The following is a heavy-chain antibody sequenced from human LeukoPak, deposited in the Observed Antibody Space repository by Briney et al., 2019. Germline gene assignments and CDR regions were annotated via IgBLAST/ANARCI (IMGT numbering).Heavy chain of an antibody. V-gene: IGHV4-34*01. J-gene: IGHJ6*03. Sequence: PSETLSLTCGVYGGSFSGYHWSWIRQTPGEGLEWIGEIDPYGGSNYNQSLKSRVTISVDTSKNQFSLKLNSVTAADTALYYCARHVSGRWFGDDYPYYADVWGKGTTVTISS. CDR3: ARHVSGRWFGDDYPYYADV. CDR1: GGSFSGYH. CDR2: IDPYGGS. D-gene: IGHD3-10*01.